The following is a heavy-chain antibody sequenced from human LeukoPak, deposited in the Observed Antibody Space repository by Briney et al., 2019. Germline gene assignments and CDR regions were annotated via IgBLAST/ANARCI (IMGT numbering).Heavy chain of an antibody. V-gene: IGHV1-46*01. CDR2: INPRGTAT. D-gene: IGHD3-16*01. Sequence: ASVKVSCKASGYSFTGYYMHWVRQAPGKGLEWMGLINPRGTATRYAESFQGRLTLTRDLSTSTDYMELSSLRSDDTAVYFCARDTSEGDYAWWFDPWGQGTLVTVAS. CDR1: GYSFTGYY. J-gene: IGHJ5*02. CDR3: ARDTSEGDYAWWFDP.